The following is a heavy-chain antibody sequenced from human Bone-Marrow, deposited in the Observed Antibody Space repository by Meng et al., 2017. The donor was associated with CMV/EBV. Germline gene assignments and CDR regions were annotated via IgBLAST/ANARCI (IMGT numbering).Heavy chain of an antibody. CDR1: GFTFSSYS. J-gene: IGHJ6*02. CDR3: ARWKRNMDV. V-gene: IGHV3-21*01. CDR2: ISSSSSYI. D-gene: IGHD1-1*01. Sequence: LSLTCAASGFTFSSYSMNWVRQAPGKGLEWVSSISSSSSYIYYADSVKGRFTISRDNAKNSLYVQMNSLRAEDTAVYYCARWKRNMDVWGQGTTVTVSS.